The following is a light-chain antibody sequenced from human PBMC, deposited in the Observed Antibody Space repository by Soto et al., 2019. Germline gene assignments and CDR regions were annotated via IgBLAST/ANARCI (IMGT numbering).Light chain of an antibody. Sequence: YSLSPSVGVRVTITCLVRMSSDTYLHWYQQKPGKSPHLLIYAASTRHSGVPSRFSGSGSGTDFTLAISSLQAEDVASYCCKHGALLPLTFGDGT. CDR1: MSSDTY. J-gene: IGKJ4*01. CDR3: KHGALLPLT. CDR2: AAS. V-gene: IGKV1-39*01.